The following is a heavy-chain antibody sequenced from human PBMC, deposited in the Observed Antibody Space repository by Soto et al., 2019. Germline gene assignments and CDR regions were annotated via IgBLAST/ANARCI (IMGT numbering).Heavy chain of an antibody. J-gene: IGHJ3*02. CDR3: ARRVIGSSRAFDI. Sequence: GGSLRVSCSASGFAFCSQTMSWVRQAPEKGLEWVAGISDGGDLTYNADSVRGRFTISRDNSRNTLYLQMNSLRAEDTAVYYCARRVIGSSRAFDIWGQGTMVTVSS. CDR1: GFAFCSQT. V-gene: IGHV3-23*01. D-gene: IGHD3-10*01. CDR2: ISDGGDLT.